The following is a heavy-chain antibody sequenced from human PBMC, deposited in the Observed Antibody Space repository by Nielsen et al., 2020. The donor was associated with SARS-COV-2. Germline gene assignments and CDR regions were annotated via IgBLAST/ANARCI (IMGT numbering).Heavy chain of an antibody. CDR2: ISYDGGNK. CDR3: ARDPTYYYGSGSYYKPRYFDY. V-gene: IGHV3-30-3*01. CDR1: GFTFSSYA. Sequence: GESLKISCAASGFTFSSYAMHWVRQAPGKGLEWVAVISYDGGNKYYADSVKGRFTISRDNSKNTLYLQMNSLRAEDTAVYYCARDPTYYYGSGSYYKPRYFDYWGQGTLVTVSS. D-gene: IGHD3-10*01. J-gene: IGHJ4*02.